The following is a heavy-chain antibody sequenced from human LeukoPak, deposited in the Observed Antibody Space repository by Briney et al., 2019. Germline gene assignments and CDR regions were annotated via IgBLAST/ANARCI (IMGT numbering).Heavy chain of an antibody. D-gene: IGHD4-17*01. J-gene: IGHJ6*03. CDR2: IYRSGST. V-gene: IGHV4-38-2*02. CDR1: NYSISNSLY. Sequence: SETLSLTCSGSNYSISNSLYWGWLRQPPGKGLEWIGSIYRSGSTFYNPSLKSRVTISLDTSKNRFSLKLSSVTAADTAVYFCARGTYGYYMDVWGKGTTVTVSS. CDR3: ARGTYGYYMDV.